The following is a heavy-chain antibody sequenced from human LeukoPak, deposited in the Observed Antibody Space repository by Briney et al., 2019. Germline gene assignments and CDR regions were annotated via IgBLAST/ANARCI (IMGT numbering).Heavy chain of an antibody. Sequence: ASVKVSCKASGYTFTGYYIHWVRQAPGQGLEWMGWINPNSGGTNYAQKFQGRVTMTRDTSITTTYMELSILRSDDTAVYYCARDVDQRWEPKSGLDYWGQGTLVTVSS. V-gene: IGHV1-2*02. CDR1: GYTFTGYY. J-gene: IGHJ4*02. D-gene: IGHD1-26*01. CDR3: ARDVDQRWEPKSGLDY. CDR2: INPNSGGT.